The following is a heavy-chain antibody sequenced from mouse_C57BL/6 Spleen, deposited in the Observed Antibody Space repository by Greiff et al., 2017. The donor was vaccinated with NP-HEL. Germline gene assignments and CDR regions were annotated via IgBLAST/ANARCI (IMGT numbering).Heavy chain of an antibody. CDR2: IDPENGDT. V-gene: IGHV14-4*01. Sequence: EVQRVESGAELVRPGASVKLSCTASGFNIKDDYMHWVKQRPEQGLEWIGWIDPENGDTEYASKFQGKATITADTSSNTAYLQLSSLTSEDTAVYYCTYYGSSSWYFDVWGTGTTVTVSS. J-gene: IGHJ1*03. CDR1: GFNIKDDY. D-gene: IGHD1-1*01. CDR3: TYYGSSSWYFDV.